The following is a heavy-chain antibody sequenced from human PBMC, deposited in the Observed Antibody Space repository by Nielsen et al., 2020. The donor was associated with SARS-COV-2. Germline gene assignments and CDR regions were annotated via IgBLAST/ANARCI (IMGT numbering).Heavy chain of an antibody. CDR1: GYTFINYY. CDR3: ARTISSSRRGDGHDY. CDR2: INPSGGST. Sequence: ASVKVSCKASGYTFINYYMHWVRQAPGQGLEWMGIINPSGGSTSYAQKFQGRVTMTRDTSTSTVYMELTSLRSEDTAVYYCARTISSSRRGDGHDYWGQGTLVTVSS. J-gene: IGHJ4*02. D-gene: IGHD2-21*02. V-gene: IGHV1-46*01.